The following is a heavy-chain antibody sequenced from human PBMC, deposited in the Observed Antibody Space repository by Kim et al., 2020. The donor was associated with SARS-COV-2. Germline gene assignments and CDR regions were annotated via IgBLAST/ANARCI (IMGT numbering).Heavy chain of an antibody. CDR3: ASFPPYGMDV. CDR2: T. V-gene: IGHV1-46*01. Sequence: TSQAQKFQGRVTMTRDTSTSTVYMELGSLRSEDTAVYYCASFPPYGMDVWGQGTTVTVSS. J-gene: IGHJ6*02.